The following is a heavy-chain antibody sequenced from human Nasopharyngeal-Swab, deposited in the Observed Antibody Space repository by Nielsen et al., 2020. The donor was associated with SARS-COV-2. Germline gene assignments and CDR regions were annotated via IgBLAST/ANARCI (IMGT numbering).Heavy chain of an antibody. J-gene: IGHJ4*02. CDR1: GFTFSSYA. D-gene: IGHD1-1*01. CDR3: AKERYNWNGGADY. Sequence: GECLKISCAASGFTFSSYAMSWVRQAPGKGLEWVSAISGSGGSTYYADSVKGRFTISRDNSKNTLYLQMNSLRAEDTAVYYCAKERYNWNGGADYWGQGTLVTVSS. CDR2: ISGSGGST. V-gene: IGHV3-23*01.